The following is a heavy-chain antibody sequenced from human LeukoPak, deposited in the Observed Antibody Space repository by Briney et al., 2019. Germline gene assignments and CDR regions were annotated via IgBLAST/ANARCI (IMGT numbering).Heavy chain of an antibody. D-gene: IGHD3-10*01. CDR2: IYPGDSDT. J-gene: IGHJ3*02. V-gene: IGHV5-51*01. CDR1: GYSSTTYW. Sequence: GESLKISCKGSGYSSTTYWIGWVRQMPGKGLEGVGIIYPGDSDTRYSPSFQGQVTISADKSISTAYLQWSSLKASDTAMYYCASPGSGSSNAFDIWGQGTMVTVSS. CDR3: ASPGSGSSNAFDI.